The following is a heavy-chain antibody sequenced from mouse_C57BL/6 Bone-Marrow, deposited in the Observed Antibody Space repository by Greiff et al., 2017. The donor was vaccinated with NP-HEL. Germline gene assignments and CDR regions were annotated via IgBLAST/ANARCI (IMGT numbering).Heavy chain of an antibody. CDR2: ISNLAYSI. CDR3: ARHYAMDY. CDR1: GFTLSDYG. V-gene: IGHV5-15*01. J-gene: IGHJ4*01. Sequence: DVMLVESGGGLVQPGGSLKLSCAASGFTLSDYGMAWVRQAPRKGPEWVAFISNLAYSIYYADTVTGRFTISRENAKNTLYLEMSSLRSEDTAMYYCARHYAMDYWGQGTSVTVSS.